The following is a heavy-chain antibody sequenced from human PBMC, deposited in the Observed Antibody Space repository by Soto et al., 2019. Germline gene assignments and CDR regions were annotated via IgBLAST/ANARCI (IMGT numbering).Heavy chain of an antibody. J-gene: IGHJ4*02. CDR3: ARYRVPDILTGYSNYYFDY. CDR2: IYYSGST. V-gene: IGHV4-31*03. CDR1: GGSISSGGYY. D-gene: IGHD3-9*01. Sequence: PSETLSLTCTVSGGSISSGGYYWSWIRQHPGKGLEWIGYIYYSGSTYYNPSLKSRVTISVDTSKNQFSLKLSSVTAADTAVYYCARYRVPDILTGYSNYYFDYWGQGTQVTVSS.